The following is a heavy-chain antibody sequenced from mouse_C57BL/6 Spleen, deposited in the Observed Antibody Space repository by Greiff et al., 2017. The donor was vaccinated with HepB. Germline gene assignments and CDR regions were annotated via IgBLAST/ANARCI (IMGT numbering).Heavy chain of an antibody. CDR1: GYTFTSSG. Sequence: VQLQQSGAELARPGASVKLSCKASGYTFTSSGISWVKQRTGQGLEWIGEIYPRSGNTYYNEKFKGKATLTADNSSSTAYMELRSLTSEDSAVYFCARLSSGYYAMDYWGQGTSVTVSS. J-gene: IGHJ4*01. D-gene: IGHD3-2*02. CDR2: IYPRSGNT. CDR3: ARLSSGYYAMDY. V-gene: IGHV1-81*01.